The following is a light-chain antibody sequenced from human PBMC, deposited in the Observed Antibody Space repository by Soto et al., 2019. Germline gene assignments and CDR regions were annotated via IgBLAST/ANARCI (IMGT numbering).Light chain of an antibody. CDR1: QSVSGW. J-gene: IGKJ1*01. V-gene: IGKV1-5*03. Sequence: DIQMTQSPSTLSASVGDRVTITCRTSQSVSGWMAWYQKKPGKAPNLLIYKASTLERGVPSRFSGSRSGTEFTLTISSLQPDDSATYYCQQYRDYWTFGQGNKVEV. CDR2: KAS. CDR3: QQYRDYWT.